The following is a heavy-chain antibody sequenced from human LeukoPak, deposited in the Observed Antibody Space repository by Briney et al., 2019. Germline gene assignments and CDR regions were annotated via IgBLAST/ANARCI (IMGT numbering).Heavy chain of an antibody. V-gene: IGHV3-43*02. CDR3: AKDSAYYDRSGYTSFQYYFDY. CDR2: ISGDGDST. D-gene: IGHD3-22*01. J-gene: IGHJ4*02. Sequence: GGSLRLSXAASGFTFDDYAMHWVRQAPGKGLEWVSLISGDGDSTYYADSVKSRFTISRDNSKNSLYLQMNSLRTEDTALYYCAKDSAYYDRSGYTSFQYYFDYWGQGTLVTVSS. CDR1: GFTFDDYA.